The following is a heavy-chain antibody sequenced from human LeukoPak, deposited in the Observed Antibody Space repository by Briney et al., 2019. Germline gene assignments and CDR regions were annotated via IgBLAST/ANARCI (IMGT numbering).Heavy chain of an antibody. Sequence: PGRSLRLSCAASGFTFDDYAMHWVRQAPGKGLEWVSGISWNSENIGYADSVKGRFPISRDNAKNSLYLQMNSLRAEDMALYYCAKDMSAMISAVSGIWGQGTMVTVSS. D-gene: IGHD3-22*01. CDR3: AKDMSAMISAVSGI. J-gene: IGHJ3*02. CDR1: GFTFDDYA. CDR2: ISWNSENI. V-gene: IGHV3-9*03.